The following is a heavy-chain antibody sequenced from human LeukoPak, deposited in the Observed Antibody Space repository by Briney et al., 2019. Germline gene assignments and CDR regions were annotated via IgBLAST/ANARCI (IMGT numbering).Heavy chain of an antibody. D-gene: IGHD5-12*01. Sequence: PGGSLRLSCAASGFTFSNYSMNWVRQAPGKGLEWVSSISDRSTYIYYADSLKGRFAISRDNAKNSLYLQMNSLRAEDTAVYHCARDSGLDTGYEKRFDYWGQGTLVTVSS. J-gene: IGHJ4*02. CDR3: ARDSGLDTGYEKRFDY. CDR1: GFTFSNYS. CDR2: ISDRSTYI. V-gene: IGHV3-21*01.